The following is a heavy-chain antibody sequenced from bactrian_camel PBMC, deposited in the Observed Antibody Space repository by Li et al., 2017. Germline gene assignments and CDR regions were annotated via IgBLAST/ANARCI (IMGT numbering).Heavy chain of an antibody. D-gene: IGHD1*01. CDR2: ITASGRST. CDR1: GFTFSGSD. J-gene: IGHJ4*01. Sequence: VQLVESGGAPVQTGGSLRLSCAASGFTFSGSDMKWLRQAPGKGLEWVSVITASGRSTDYAESVKGRFTISRNNAKSTLYLQLSNVGPGDTATYYCAKAFYALSESYHVKGQGTQVTVS. V-gene: IGHV3S1*01.